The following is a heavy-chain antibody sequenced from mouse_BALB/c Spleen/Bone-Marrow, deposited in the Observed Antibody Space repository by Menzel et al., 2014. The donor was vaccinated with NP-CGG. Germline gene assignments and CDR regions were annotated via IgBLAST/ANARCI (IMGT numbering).Heavy chain of an antibody. Sequence: QVQLQQSGAELAKPGASVKMSCKASGYTFTSYWMHWVKQRPGQGLEWIGYINPSTGYTEYNQKFKDKATLTADKSSSTAYMQLSSLTSEDSAVYYCATGTYYFDYWGQGTTRTVSS. V-gene: IGHV1-7*01. D-gene: IGHD4-1*01. CDR1: GYTFTSYW. CDR2: INPSTGYT. CDR3: ATGTYYFDY. J-gene: IGHJ2*01.